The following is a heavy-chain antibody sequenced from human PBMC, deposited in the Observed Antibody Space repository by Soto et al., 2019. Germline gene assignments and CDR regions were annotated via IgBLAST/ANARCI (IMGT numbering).Heavy chain of an antibody. CDR2: INPRDSET. CDR3: ARDATYYDILSGYYFDF. D-gene: IGHD3-9*01. Sequence: ESLKISCKGSGYSFSTYWIAWVRQMPGKGLEWMAIINPRDSETRYSPSFQGQVTISADKAIDTAYLQWSSLKASDTAMYYCARDATYYDILSGYYFDFWGQGTQVTVSS. CDR1: GYSFSTYW. V-gene: IGHV5-51*01. J-gene: IGHJ4*02.